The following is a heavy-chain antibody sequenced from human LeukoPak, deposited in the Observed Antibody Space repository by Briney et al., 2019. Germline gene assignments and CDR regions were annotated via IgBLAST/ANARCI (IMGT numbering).Heavy chain of an antibody. Sequence: ASVKVSCKASGYTFTGCYIHWVRQAPGQGLEWMGWINPNSGGTNYAQKFQGRVTMTRDTSISTAYMELSRLRSDDTAVYYCARDLDFSIPVATENPWNTWGQGTLVTVSS. CDR3: ARDLDFSIPVATENPWNT. J-gene: IGHJ5*02. CDR2: INPNSGGT. V-gene: IGHV1-2*02. CDR1: GYTFTGCY. D-gene: IGHD5-12*01.